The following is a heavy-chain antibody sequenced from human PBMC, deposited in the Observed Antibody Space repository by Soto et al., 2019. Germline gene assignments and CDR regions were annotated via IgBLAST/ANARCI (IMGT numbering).Heavy chain of an antibody. V-gene: IGHV1-2*04. J-gene: IGHJ4*02. D-gene: IGHD3-3*01. CDR1: GYTFTGYY. CDR3: ARARRQVVRFLEWSRVYYFDY. Sequence: ASVKVSCKASGYTFTGYYMHWVRQAPGQGLEWMGWINPNSGGTNYAQKFQGWVTMTRDTSISTAYMELSRLRSDDTAVYYCARARRQVVRFLEWSRVYYFDYWGQGTLVTVSS. CDR2: INPNSGGT.